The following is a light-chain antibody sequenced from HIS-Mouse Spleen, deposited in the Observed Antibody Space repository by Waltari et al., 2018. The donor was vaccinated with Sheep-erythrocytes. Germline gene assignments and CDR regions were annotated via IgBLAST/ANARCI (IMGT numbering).Light chain of an antibody. Sequence: AIRMTQSPSSLYASTGDRVTITCRASQGISSYLAWYQQKPGKAPKLLIYAASTLQSGVPSRFSGSGSGTEFTLTISCLQSEDFATYYCQQYYSYPYTFGQGTKLEIK. CDR3: QQYYSYPYT. V-gene: IGKV1-8*01. CDR2: AAS. J-gene: IGKJ2*01. CDR1: QGISSY.